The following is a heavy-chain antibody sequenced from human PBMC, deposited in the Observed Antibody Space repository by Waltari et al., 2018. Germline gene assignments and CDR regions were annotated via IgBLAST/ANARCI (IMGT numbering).Heavy chain of an antibody. CDR2: RKQDGTAE. J-gene: IGHJ4*02. CDR3: ARAGVGAISFSDY. V-gene: IGHV3-7*01. Sequence: EVQLVESGGGLVQPGGSLRLSCAASGFIFGSHWMSWVRPAPGTGLEWVANRKQDGTAEYYVDSVRGRFTISRDNAKNSLFLQMNSLRAEDTAVYYCARAGVGAISFSDYWGQGTLVSVSS. D-gene: IGHD1-26*01. CDR1: GFIFGSHW.